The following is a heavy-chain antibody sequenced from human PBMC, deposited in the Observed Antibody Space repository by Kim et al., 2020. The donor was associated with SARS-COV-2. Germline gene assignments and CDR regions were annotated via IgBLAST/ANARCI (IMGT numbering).Heavy chain of an antibody. V-gene: IGHV4-30-4*01. J-gene: IGHJ4*02. CDR2: IYYSGST. D-gene: IGHD6-13*01. CDR3: ARGSSSTHCPDY. Sequence: SETLSLTCTVSGGSISSGDYYWSWIRQPPGKGLEWIGYIYYSGSTYYNPSLKSRVTISVDTSKNQFSLKLSSVTAADTAVYYCARGSSSTHCPDYWGQGTLVTVSS. CDR1: GGSISSGDYY.